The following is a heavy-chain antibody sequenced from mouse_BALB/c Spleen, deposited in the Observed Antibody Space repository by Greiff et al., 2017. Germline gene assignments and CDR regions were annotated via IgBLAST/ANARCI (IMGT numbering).Heavy chain of an antibody. D-gene: IGHD4-1*01. CDR2: IYPGDGDT. CDR3: ARSGTEYYFDY. CDR1: GYAFSSSW. J-gene: IGHJ2*01. Sequence: VQLQQSGPELVKPGASVKISCKASGYAFSSSWMNWVKQRPGQGLEWIGRIYPGDGDTNYNGKFKGKATLTADKSSSTAYMQLSSLTSVDSAVYFCARSGTEYYFDYWGQGTTLTVSS. V-gene: IGHV1-82*01.